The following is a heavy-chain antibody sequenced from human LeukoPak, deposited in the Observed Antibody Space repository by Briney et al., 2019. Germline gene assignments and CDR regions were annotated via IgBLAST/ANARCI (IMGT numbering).Heavy chain of an antibody. CDR1: GGSLNYRH. J-gene: IGHJ4*02. CDR2: IYYTGST. V-gene: IGHV4-59*08. D-gene: IGHD3-10*01. CDR3: ATHNSGTFYNFDS. Sequence: SETLSLTCTVSGGSLNYRHWTWIRQPPGKGLDWIGYIYYTGSTNYNPSLKSRGIISLDTSKNQFSLKLSSVTAADTAVYYCATHNSGTFYNFDSWGQGTLVTVSS.